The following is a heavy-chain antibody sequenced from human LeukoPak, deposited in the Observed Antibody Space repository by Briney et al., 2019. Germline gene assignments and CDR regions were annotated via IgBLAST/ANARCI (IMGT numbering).Heavy chain of an antibody. D-gene: IGHD5-24*01. Sequence: GGSLRLSCAASGFTFSVYWMTWVRQAPGKGLEWVANINQDGTEKYYVDSVKGRFTISRDNAKNTLYLQMNNLRAEDTAVYYCAKDLSRDGYNLGFDYWGQGTVVTVSS. J-gene: IGHJ4*02. CDR2: INQDGTEK. V-gene: IGHV3-7*05. CDR1: GFTFSVYW. CDR3: AKDLSRDGYNLGFDY.